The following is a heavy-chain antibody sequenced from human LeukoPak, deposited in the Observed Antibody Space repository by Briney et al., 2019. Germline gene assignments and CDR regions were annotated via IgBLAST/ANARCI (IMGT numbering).Heavy chain of an antibody. J-gene: IGHJ4*02. CDR3: ARRRGSGSYYRIDY. V-gene: IGHV4-30-2*01. CDR1: GGSISSGGYY. CDR2: INHSGST. Sequence: ASQTLSLTCTVSGGSISSGGYYWSWIRQPPGKGLEWIGEINHSGSTNYNPSLKSRVTISVDTSKNQFSLKLSSVTAADTAVYYCARRRGSGSYYRIDYWGQGTLVTVSS. D-gene: IGHD1-26*01.